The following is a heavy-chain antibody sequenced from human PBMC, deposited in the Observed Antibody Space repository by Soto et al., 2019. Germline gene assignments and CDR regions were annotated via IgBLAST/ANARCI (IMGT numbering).Heavy chain of an antibody. CDR2: ISAYNGNT. V-gene: IGHV1-18*04. CDR3: ARVAAAGTADY. D-gene: IGHD6-13*01. Sequence: ASVKVSCKASGNTFIGYYIHWVRQAPGQGLEWMGWISAYNGNTNYAQKPQGRVTMTTDTSTSTAYMELRSLRSDDTAVYYCARVAAAGTADYWGQGTLVTVSS. J-gene: IGHJ4*02. CDR1: GNTFIGYY.